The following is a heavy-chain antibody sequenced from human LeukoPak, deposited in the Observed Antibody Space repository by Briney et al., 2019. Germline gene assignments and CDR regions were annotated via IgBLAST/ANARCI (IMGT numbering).Heavy chain of an antibody. J-gene: IGHJ4*02. CDR1: GGSFSGHY. CDR3: ARVRRFSAYFDY. D-gene: IGHD1-26*01. V-gene: IGHV4-34*01. CDR2: INHSGST. Sequence: SETLSLTCAVYGGSFSGHYWSWIRQPPGKGLEWIGEINHSGSTNYNPSLKSRVTISVDTSKNQFSLKLSSVTAADTAVCYCARVRRFSAYFDYWGQGTLVTVSS.